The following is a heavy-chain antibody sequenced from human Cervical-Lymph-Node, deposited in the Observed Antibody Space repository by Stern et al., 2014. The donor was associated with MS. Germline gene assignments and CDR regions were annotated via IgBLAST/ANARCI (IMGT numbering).Heavy chain of an antibody. V-gene: IGHV4-39*01. J-gene: IGHJ4*02. Sequence: QVQLVESGPGLVKPSETLSLTCSVSGGSISRSTYYWGWIRQPPGKGLEWIGSIYYSGTPYYNPSLKSRVTIDPSPNPFSLRLTSVTAADTAVYYCARHDGWLPHYWSQGTLVTVSS. CDR3: ARHDGWLPHY. CDR1: GGSISRSTYY. CDR2: IYYSGTP. D-gene: IGHD5-12*01.